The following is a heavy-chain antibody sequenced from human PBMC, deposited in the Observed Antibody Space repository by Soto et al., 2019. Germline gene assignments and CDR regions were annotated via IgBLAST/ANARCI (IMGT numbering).Heavy chain of an antibody. V-gene: IGHV3-21*01. CDR2: ISISSSYI. CDR1: GFTFSSYS. J-gene: IGHJ4*02. Sequence: SLRLSCAASGFTFSSYSMNWVRQAPGKGLEWVSSISISSSYIYYADSVKGRFTISRDNAKNSLYLQMNSLRAEDTAVYYCARGAYGDYPDYWGQGTLVTVSS. D-gene: IGHD4-17*01. CDR3: ARGAYGDYPDY.